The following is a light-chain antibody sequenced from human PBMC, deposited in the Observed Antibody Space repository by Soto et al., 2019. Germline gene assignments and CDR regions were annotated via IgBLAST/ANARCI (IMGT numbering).Light chain of an antibody. CDR1: QSISSW. CDR3: QQYNTYSSLT. V-gene: IGKV1-5*01. CDR2: DAS. Sequence: DNQITPSPSTPSASVGNQVTIAFPASQSISSWLAWYQQKLGRAPRLLIYDASSLESGVPSRFSGSGYGTEFTLTISSLQPDDFATYYCQQYNTYSSLTFGGGTKVDIK. J-gene: IGKJ4*01.